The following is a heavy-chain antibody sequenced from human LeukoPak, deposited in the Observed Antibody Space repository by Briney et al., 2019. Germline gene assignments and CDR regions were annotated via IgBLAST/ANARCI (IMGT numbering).Heavy chain of an antibody. D-gene: IGHD5-18*01. CDR3: XXXXXYSYGYSDY. CDR2: ISGSGGST. V-gene: IGHV3-23*01. J-gene: IGHJ4*02. Sequence: GGSLRLSCAASGFTFSSYAMSWVRQAPGKGLEWVSAISGSGGSTYYADSVKGRFTISRDNSKNTLYLQMNSLRAEDTAVYYXXXXXXYSYGYSDYWGQGTLVTVSS. CDR1: GFTFSSYA.